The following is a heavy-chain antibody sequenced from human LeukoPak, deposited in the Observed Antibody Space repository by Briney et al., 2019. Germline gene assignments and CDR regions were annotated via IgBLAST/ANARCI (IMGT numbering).Heavy chain of an antibody. CDR3: ARSDRATYYYDSSGSPFDY. CDR2: INTNTGNP. Sequence: ASVKVSCKASGYTFTSYAMNWVRQAPGQGLEWMGWINTNTGNPTYAQGFTGRFVFSLDTSVSTAYLQISSLKAEDTAVYYCARSDRATYYYDSSGSPFDYWGQGTLVTVSS. D-gene: IGHD3-22*01. CDR1: GYTFTSYA. V-gene: IGHV7-4-1*02. J-gene: IGHJ4*02.